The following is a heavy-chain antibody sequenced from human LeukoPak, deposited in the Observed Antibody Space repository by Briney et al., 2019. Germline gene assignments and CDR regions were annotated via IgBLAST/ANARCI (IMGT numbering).Heavy chain of an antibody. CDR3: ARDLGFSSSLNDY. CDR2: ISSSSSYI. Sequence: PGGSLRLSCAASGFTFSSYSMNWVRQAPGKGLEWVSSISSSSSYIYYADSVKGRFTISRDNAKNSLYLQMNSLRAEDTAVYYCARDLGFSSSLNDYWGQGTLVTVSS. CDR1: GFTFSSYS. D-gene: IGHD6-13*01. J-gene: IGHJ4*02. V-gene: IGHV3-21*01.